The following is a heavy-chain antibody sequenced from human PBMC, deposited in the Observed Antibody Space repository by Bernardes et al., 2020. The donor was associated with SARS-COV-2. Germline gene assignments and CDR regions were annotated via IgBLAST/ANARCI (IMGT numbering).Heavy chain of an antibody. CDR3: ARVLRASDSSGYYNNWFDP. CDR1: GFSVSTNY. Sequence: GGSLRLSCVASGFSVSTNYVNWVRQAPGKGLEWVSVIYGDGSTYYADSVKGRFTVSRDNAKNTLYLQMSSLRPDDTAVYYCARVLRASDSSGYYNNWFDPWGQGTLVTVSS. CDR2: IYGDGST. V-gene: IGHV3-66*02. D-gene: IGHD3-22*01. J-gene: IGHJ5*02.